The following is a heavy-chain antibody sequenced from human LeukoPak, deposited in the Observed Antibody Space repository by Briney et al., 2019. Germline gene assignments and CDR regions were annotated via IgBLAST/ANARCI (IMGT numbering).Heavy chain of an antibody. J-gene: IGHJ4*02. Sequence: PGGSLRLSCTVSGFTVSSNPWSWVRQAPGKGLEWVSFIYSGGDTHYSDSVKGRFTISRDNSKNTLYLQMNSLRAEDTAVYYCAKDVGYSSGWFYYFDYWGQGTLVTVSS. V-gene: IGHV3-53*01. CDR2: IYSGGDT. CDR1: GFTVSSNP. CDR3: AKDVGYSSGWFYYFDY. D-gene: IGHD6-19*01.